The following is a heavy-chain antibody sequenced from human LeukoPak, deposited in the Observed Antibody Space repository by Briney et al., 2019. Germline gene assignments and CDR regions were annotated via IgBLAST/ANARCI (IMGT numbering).Heavy chain of an antibody. J-gene: IGHJ2*01. V-gene: IGHV3-7*01. CDR2: IKQDGSEK. CDR1: GFTFSGYW. CDR3: ARVGCSSTSCYAAYWYFDL. D-gene: IGHD2-2*01. Sequence: GGSLRLSCAASGFTFSGYWMSWVRQAPGKGLEWVANIKQDGSEKYYVDSVKGRFTISRDNAKNSLYLQMNSLRAEDTAVYYCARVGCSSTSCYAAYWYFDLWGRGTLVTVSS.